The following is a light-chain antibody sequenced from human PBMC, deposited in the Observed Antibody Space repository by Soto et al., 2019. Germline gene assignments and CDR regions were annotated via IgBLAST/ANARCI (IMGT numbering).Light chain of an antibody. J-gene: IGKJ1*01. Sequence: EFVLTQSPATLSVSPGERVTLSCRASQSVDINLAWYQQKPGQAPRLLIYGASTRATDMSGTFSGRGSGTEFTLTINNLRPEDFAVYYCQQYRGWPRTFGQGTKVDIK. CDR3: QQYRGWPRT. CDR2: GAS. CDR1: QSVDIN. V-gene: IGKV3-15*01.